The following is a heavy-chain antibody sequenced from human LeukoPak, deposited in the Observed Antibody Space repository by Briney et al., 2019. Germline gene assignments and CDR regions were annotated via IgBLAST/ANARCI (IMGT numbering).Heavy chain of an antibody. V-gene: IGHV3-23*01. CDR2: ISGSGGST. Sequence: GGSLRLSCAASGFTFSSYAMSWVRQAPGKGLEWVSAISGSGGSTYYADSVKGRFTISRDNSKNTLYLQMNSLRAEDTAVHYCAKDTYGYCSSTSCFGDYYGMDVWGQGTTVTVSS. CDR3: AKDTYGYCSSTSCFGDYYGMDV. J-gene: IGHJ6*02. D-gene: IGHD2-2*01. CDR1: GFTFSSYA.